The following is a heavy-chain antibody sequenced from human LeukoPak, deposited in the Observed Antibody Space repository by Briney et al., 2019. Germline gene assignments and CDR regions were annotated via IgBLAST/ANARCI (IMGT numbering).Heavy chain of an antibody. CDR2: ISWNSGSI. J-gene: IGHJ5*02. CDR3: AKGGQWLVLWFDP. CDR1: GFTFDDYA. D-gene: IGHD6-19*01. V-gene: IGHV3-9*01. Sequence: GGSLRLSCAASGFTFDDYAMHWVRQAPGEGLEWVSGISWNSGSIGYADSVEGRFTISRDNAKNSLYLQMNSLRAEDTALYYCAKGGQWLVLWFDPWGQGTLVTVSS.